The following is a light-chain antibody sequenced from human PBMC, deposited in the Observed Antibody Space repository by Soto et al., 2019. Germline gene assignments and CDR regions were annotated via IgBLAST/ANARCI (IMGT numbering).Light chain of an antibody. CDR1: QVISSW. V-gene: IGKV1-12*01. CDR2: KAS. CDR3: HQASSFPLT. J-gene: IGKJ4*01. Sequence: DIQMTQSPSSVSASVGDTVTITCRASQVISSWLAWYQHKPGRAPKLLIYKASNLQPGVPSRFTGSPSQAYYTFTRTTRNLHPADFATYSGHQASSFPLTYGGGNKVEIK.